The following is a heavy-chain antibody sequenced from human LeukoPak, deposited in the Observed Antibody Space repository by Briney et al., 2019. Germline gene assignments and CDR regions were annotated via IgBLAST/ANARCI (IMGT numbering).Heavy chain of an antibody. J-gene: IGHJ4*02. D-gene: IGHD4-17*01. CDR1: GFTFSSYA. V-gene: IGHV3-23*01. Sequence: GGSLRLSCAASGFTFSSYAMSWVRQAPGKGLEWVSAISGSGGSTYYADSVKGRFTTSRDNSKNTLYLQMNSLRAEDTAVYYCAKDSSSVTNIDYWGQGTLVTVSS. CDR3: AKDSSSVTNIDY. CDR2: ISGSGGST.